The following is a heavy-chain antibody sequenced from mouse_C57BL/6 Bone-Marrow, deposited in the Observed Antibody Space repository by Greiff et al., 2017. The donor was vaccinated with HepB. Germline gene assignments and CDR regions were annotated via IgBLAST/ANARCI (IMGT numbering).Heavy chain of an antibody. D-gene: IGHD1-1*01. V-gene: IGHV5-16*01. CDR1: GFTFSDYY. Sequence: EVKLMESEGGLVQPGSSMKLSCTASGFTFSDYYMAWVRQVPEKGLEWVANINYDGSSTYYLDSLKSRFIISRDNAKNILYLQMSSLKSEDTATYYCARASYDYAMDYWGQGTSVTVSS. CDR3: ARASYDYAMDY. CDR2: INYDGSST. J-gene: IGHJ4*01.